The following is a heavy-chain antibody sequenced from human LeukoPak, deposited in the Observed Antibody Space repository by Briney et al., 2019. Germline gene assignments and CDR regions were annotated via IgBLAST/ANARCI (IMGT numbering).Heavy chain of an antibody. D-gene: IGHD3-10*01. CDR1: GVTLSSYA. V-gene: IGHV3-23*01. Sequence: GGSLRLSCTASGVTLSSYAMSWARQAPGKGLEWVSGISSSGSGGNTYYADSVKGRFTISRDSSKNTLFLHMNTLRAEDTAIYYCARDGAVVPFDYWGQGTLVTVSS. J-gene: IGHJ4*02. CDR2: ISSSGSGGNT. CDR3: ARDGAVVPFDY.